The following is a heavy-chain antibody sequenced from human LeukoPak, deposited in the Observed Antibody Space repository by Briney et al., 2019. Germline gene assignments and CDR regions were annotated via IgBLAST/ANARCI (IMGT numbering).Heavy chain of an antibody. CDR3: AKDKSYFDSTGYRYFDY. Sequence: GGSPRLSCAASGFTFSSSGMHWVRQAPGKGLEWMAFIRHDGSIQYYADSVKGRFTLSRDNSKNTLYLQMNSLRPEDTAVYYCAKDKSYFDSTGYRYFDYWGQETLVTVSS. V-gene: IGHV3-30*02. CDR1: GFTFSSSG. D-gene: IGHD3-22*01. J-gene: IGHJ4*02. CDR2: IRHDGSIQ.